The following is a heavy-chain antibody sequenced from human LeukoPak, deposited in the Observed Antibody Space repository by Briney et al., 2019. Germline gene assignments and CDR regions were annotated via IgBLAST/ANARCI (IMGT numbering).Heavy chain of an antibody. CDR1: GYSISSGYY. D-gene: IGHD3-10*01. J-gene: IGHJ4*02. CDR3: ARGSAIDC. V-gene: IGHV4-38-2*01. CDR2: FYPSGST. Sequence: PSETLSLTCVVSGYSISSGYYWGWIRQPPGKGLEWIGSFYPSGSTYYSPSLKSRVTISVDTSKNQFSLKLRSVTAADTAVYYCARGSAIDCWGQGTLVTVSS.